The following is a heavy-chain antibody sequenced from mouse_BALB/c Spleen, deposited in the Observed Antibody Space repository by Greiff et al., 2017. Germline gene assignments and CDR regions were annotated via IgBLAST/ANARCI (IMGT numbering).Heavy chain of an antibody. V-gene: IGHV2-6-7*01. CDR3: ARDGEIYDGYYVAWFAY. D-gene: IGHD2-3*01. Sequence: VHLVESGPGLVAPSQSLSITCTVSGFSLTGYGVNWVRQPPGKGLEWLGMIWGDGSTDYNSALKSRLSISKDNSKSQVFLKMNSLQTDDTARYYCARDGEIYDGYYVAWFAYWGQGTLVTVSA. CDR2: IWGDGST. CDR1: GFSLTGYG. J-gene: IGHJ3*01.